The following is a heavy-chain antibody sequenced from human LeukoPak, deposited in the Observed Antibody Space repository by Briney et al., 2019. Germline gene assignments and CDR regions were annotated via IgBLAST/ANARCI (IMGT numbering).Heavy chain of an antibody. CDR3: ARGPPTTYDFWSGYFNYYYYYYMDV. CDR1: GYTFSSYG. J-gene: IGHJ6*03. V-gene: IGHV1-46*01. CDR2: INPSGGST. D-gene: IGHD3-3*01. Sequence: GASVKVSCKASGYTFSSYGISWVRQAPGQGLEWMGIINPSGGSTSYAQKFQGRVTMTRDMSTSTVYMELSSLRSEDTAVYYCARGPPTTYDFWSGYFNYYYYYYMDVWGKGTTVTVSS.